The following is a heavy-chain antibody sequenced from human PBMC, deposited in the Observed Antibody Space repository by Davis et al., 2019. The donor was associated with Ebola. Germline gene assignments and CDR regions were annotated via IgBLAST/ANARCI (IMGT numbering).Heavy chain of an antibody. CDR2: ISSNGGST. J-gene: IGHJ4*02. V-gene: IGHV3-64*02. CDR1: GFTFSSYA. Sequence: GESLKISCAASGFTFSSYAVHWVRQAPGKGLEYVSAISSNGGSTYYADSVKGRFTISRDNSKNTLYLQMGSLRAEDMAVYYCARSDPNGYFDYWGQGTLVTVSS. CDR3: ARSDPNGYFDY.